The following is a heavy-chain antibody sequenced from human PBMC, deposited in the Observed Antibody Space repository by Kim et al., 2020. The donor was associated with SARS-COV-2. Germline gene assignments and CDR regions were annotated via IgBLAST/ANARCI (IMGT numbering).Heavy chain of an antibody. Sequence: SETLSLTCAVYGGSFSGYYWSWIRQPPGKGLEWIWEINHSGRTNYNPSLKSRVTISVDTSKNQFSLKLTSRTAADTAVYYCARRLSNTSGWGSHYCDLWGQGTLVTVSS. J-gene: IGHJ4*02. CDR3: ARRLSNTSGWGSHYCDL. V-gene: IGHV4-34*01. CDR2: INHSGRT. D-gene: IGHD3-10*01. CDR1: GGSFSGYY.